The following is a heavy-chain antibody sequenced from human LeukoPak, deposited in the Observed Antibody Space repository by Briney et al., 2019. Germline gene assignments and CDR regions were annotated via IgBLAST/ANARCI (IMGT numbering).Heavy chain of an antibody. CDR3: EKCSFYYYYRTS. CDR2: VSWNSGSI. J-gene: IGHJ6*03. V-gene: IGHV3-9*01. D-gene: IGHD6-13*01. Sequence: PGGSLRLSCAASGFTFDDYAMHWVRQAPGKGLEWVSGVSWNSGSIGYADSVKGRFTISRDNAKNSLYLQMNSLRAEDTALYYCEKCSFYYYYRTSGAKGPRSPSP. CDR1: GFTFDDYA.